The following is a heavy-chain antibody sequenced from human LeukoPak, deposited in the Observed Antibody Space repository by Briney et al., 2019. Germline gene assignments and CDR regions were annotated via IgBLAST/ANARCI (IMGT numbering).Heavy chain of an antibody. J-gene: IGHJ4*02. CDR2: ISDTGGSA. Sequence: GGSLRLSCAASGFTFSDYAMTWVRQAPGKGLEWVSAISDTGGSAYYADSVKGRFTISRDNSQITVFLHMNSLRADDTAVYYCAQEHFDTSGYYSRFDTWGQGILVTVSS. CDR1: GFTFSDYA. CDR3: AQEHFDTSGYYSRFDT. V-gene: IGHV3-23*01. D-gene: IGHD3-22*01.